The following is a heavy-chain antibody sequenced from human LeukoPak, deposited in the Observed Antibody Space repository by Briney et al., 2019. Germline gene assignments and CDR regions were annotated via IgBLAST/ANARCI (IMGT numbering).Heavy chain of an antibody. D-gene: IGHD3-10*01. CDR1: GGSISGYY. Sequence: PSETLSLTCTVAGGSISGYYWSWIRQPAGKGLEWLGRIYSSGSTNYNPSLKSRVTMSVDTSKNQFSLKLSSVTAADTAVYYCASQPNYYGSGSYGLAFDIWGQGTMVTVSS. V-gene: IGHV4-4*07. CDR2: IYSSGST. CDR3: ASQPNYYGSGSYGLAFDI. J-gene: IGHJ3*02.